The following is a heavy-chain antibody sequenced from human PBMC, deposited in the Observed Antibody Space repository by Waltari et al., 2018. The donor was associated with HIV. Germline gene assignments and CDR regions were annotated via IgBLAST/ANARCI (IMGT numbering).Heavy chain of an antibody. CDR2: MNPNSRNT. V-gene: IGHV1-8*01. CDR1: GSIFTNYD. CDR3: ARAVNAVGAPHWFAP. Sequence: QVQLVQSGAEVKQPGASVKVSCQASGSIFTNYDIYWVRQATGQGLEWQGGMNPNSRNTGYAQKFQGRVTMTRDTSITTAYMELSSLKSEDTAVYYCARAVNAVGAPHWFAPWGQGTLVTVSS. D-gene: IGHD1-26*01. J-gene: IGHJ5*02.